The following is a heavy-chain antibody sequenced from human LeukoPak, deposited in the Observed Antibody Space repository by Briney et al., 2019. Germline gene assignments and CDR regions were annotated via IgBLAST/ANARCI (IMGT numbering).Heavy chain of an antibody. J-gene: IGHJ3*02. CDR2: IYYSGST. V-gene: IGHV4-30-4*01. CDR1: GGSISSGDYY. D-gene: IGHD3-22*01. Sequence: HPSQTLSLTCTVSGGSISSGDYYWSWIRQPPGKGLEWIGYIYYSGSTYYNPSLKSRVTISVDTSKNQFSLKLSSVTAADTAVYYCASLHYDADAFDIWGQGTMVTVSS. CDR3: ASLHYDADAFDI.